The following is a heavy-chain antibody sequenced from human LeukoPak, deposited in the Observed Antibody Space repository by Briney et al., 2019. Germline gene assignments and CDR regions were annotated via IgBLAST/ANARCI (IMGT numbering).Heavy chain of an antibody. D-gene: IGHD3-9*01. Sequence: ASVKVSCKASGYTFTSYYMHWVRQAPGQGLEWMGIINPSGGSTSYAQKFQGRVTMTRDTSTSTVYMELSNLRSEDTAVYYCARTYYDILTGYYAMHYYYGMDVWGQGTTVTVSS. CDR2: INPSGGST. V-gene: IGHV1-46*01. J-gene: IGHJ6*02. CDR1: GYTFTSYY. CDR3: ARTYYDILTGYYAMHYYYGMDV.